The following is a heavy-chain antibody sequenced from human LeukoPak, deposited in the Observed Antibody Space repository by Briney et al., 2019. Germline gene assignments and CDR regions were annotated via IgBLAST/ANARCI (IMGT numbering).Heavy chain of an antibody. CDR2: ISYDGSNK. J-gene: IGHJ6*02. Sequence: PGGSLRLSCAASGFTFSSYAMHRVRQAPGKGLEWVAVISYDGSNKYYADSVKGRFTISRDNSKHTLYLQMNSLRAEDTAVYYCARDKVTGTRYIPIYYYYGMDVWGQGTTVTVSS. D-gene: IGHD1-20*01. V-gene: IGHV3-30-3*01. CDR3: ARDKVTGTRYIPIYYYYGMDV. CDR1: GFTFSSYA.